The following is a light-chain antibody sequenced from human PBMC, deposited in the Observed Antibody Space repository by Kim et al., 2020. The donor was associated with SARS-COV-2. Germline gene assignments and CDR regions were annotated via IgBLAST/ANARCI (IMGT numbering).Light chain of an antibody. J-gene: IGLJ3*02. Sequence: QSVLTQPPSVSAAPGQRVTISCSGNNSNIVNNYVSWYQQLPGTAPKLLIYDNNKRPSGIPDRFSGSKSGTSATLGITGLQTGDEADYYCGTWDSSLSARVFGGGTQLTVL. CDR3: GTWDSSLSARV. CDR1: NSNIVNNY. V-gene: IGLV1-51*01. CDR2: DNN.